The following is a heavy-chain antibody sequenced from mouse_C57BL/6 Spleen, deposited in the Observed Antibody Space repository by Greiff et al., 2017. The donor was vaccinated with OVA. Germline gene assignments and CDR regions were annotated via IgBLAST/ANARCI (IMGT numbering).Heavy chain of an antibody. CDR2: ISYDGSN. J-gene: IGHJ2*01. CDR3: ARAYGSSYTPFDY. V-gene: IGHV3-6*01. D-gene: IGHD1-1*01. Sequence: EVQLQESGPGLVKPSQSLSLTCSVTGYSITSGYYWNWIRQFPGNKLEWMGYISYDGSNNYNPSLKNRISITRDTSKNQFFLKLNSVTPEDTATYYCARAYGSSYTPFDYWGQGTTLTVSS. CDR1: GYSITSGYY.